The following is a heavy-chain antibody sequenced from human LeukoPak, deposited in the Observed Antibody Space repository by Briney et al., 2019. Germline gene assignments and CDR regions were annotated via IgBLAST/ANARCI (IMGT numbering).Heavy chain of an antibody. CDR3: AGDYCSTTSCRFDY. Sequence: GGSLRLSCAASGFTFSSYSMNWVRQAPGKGLEWVSYISSGSSIIYYADSVKGRFTISRDNAKNTMYLQMNSLRAEDTAVYYCAGDYCSTTSCRFDYWGQGTLVTVSS. J-gene: IGHJ4*02. CDR1: GFTFSSYS. V-gene: IGHV3-48*01. CDR2: ISSGSSII. D-gene: IGHD2-2*01.